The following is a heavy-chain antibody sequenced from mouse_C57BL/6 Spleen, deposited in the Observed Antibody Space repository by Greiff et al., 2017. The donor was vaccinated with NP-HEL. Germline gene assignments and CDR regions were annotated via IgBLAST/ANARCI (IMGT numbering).Heavy chain of an antibody. CDR1: GYTFTDYY. D-gene: IGHD2-1*01. CDR3: ARSGNYPYYAMDY. Sequence: QVQLQQSGAELVRPGASVKLSCKASGYTFTDYYINWVKQRPGQGLEWIARIYPGSGNTYYNEKFKGKATLTAEKSSSTAYMQLSSLTSEDSAVYFCARSGNYPYYAMDYWGQGTSVTVSS. J-gene: IGHJ4*01. CDR2: IYPGSGNT. V-gene: IGHV1-76*01.